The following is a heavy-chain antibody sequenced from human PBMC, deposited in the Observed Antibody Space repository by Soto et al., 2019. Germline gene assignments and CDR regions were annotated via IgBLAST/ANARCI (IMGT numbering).Heavy chain of an antibody. V-gene: IGHV3-15*01. Sequence: AFRRSGSSSGFSFSNAWMTWFRQAPGKGLEWLGRIKSKTDGGTTYYAAPVKGRFTISRDDSKNAVCLQMNSLKTEDTAVYYCTTTGTIDYWGQGALVTVYS. D-gene: IGHD1-1*01. CDR2: IKSKTDGGTT. CDR1: GFSFSNAW. J-gene: IGHJ4*02. CDR3: TTTGTIDY.